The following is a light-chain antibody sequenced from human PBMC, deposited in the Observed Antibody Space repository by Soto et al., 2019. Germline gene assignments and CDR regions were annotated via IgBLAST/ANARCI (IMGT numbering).Light chain of an antibody. J-gene: IGKJ2*01. V-gene: IGKV3-15*01. Sequence: EIVMTQSPATLSVSPGERATLSCRASQSVSSNLAWYQQKPGQAPRLLIYGASTRATGIPARFSGSGSGTEFTLTISSLQSEDFAVYYCHQYNNWPPGEVYTFGQGTKLEIK. CDR2: GAS. CDR3: HQYNNWPPGEVYT. CDR1: QSVSSN.